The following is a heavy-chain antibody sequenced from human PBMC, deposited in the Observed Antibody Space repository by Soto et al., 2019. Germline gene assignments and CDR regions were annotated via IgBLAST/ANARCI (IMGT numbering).Heavy chain of an antibody. V-gene: IGHV3-33*01. Sequence: QVQLVESGGGVVQPGRSLRLSCAASGFTFSSYGMHWVRQAPGKGLEWVAVIWYDGSNKYYADSVKGRFTISRDNSKNTLYLQMNSLRAEYTAVYYCASEYCSGGSCYYYGMDVWGQGTTVTVSS. CDR1: GFTFSSYG. CDR2: IWYDGSNK. J-gene: IGHJ6*02. D-gene: IGHD2-15*01. CDR3: ASEYCSGGSCYYYGMDV.